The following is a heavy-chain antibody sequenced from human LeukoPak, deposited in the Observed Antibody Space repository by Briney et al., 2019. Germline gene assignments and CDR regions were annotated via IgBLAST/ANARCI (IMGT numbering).Heavy chain of an antibody. J-gene: IGHJ4*02. CDR2: INHSGST. CDR3: ARGRPLRFGELVYYFDY. Sequence: PSETLSLTCAVYGGSFSGYYWSWIRQPPGKGLELIWEINHSGSTNYNPSLKSRVTISVDTSKNQFSLKLSSVTAADTAVYYCARGRPLRFGELVYYFDYWGQGTLVTVSS. D-gene: IGHD3-10*01. CDR1: GGSFSGYY. V-gene: IGHV4-34*01.